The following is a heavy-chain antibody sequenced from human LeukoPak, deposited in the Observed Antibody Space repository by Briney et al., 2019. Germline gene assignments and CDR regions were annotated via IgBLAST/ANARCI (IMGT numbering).Heavy chain of an antibody. CDR3: ARDSGFGIASLGF. V-gene: IGHV3-20*04. J-gene: IGHJ4*02. CDR1: GFTFDDYG. D-gene: IGHD6-13*01. Sequence: GGSLRLSCAASGFTFDDYGMSWVRQAPGKGLEWVSGINWNGGSTGYADSVKGRFTISRDNAKSSLYLRMSSLRVEDTAVYYCARDSGFGIASLGFWGQGTLVTVSS. CDR2: INWNGGST.